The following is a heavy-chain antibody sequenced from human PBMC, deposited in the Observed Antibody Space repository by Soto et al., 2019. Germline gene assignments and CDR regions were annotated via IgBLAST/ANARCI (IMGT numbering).Heavy chain of an antibody. CDR2: IYYSGST. D-gene: IGHD1-1*01. Sequence: SETLSLTCTVSGGSISSGGYYWSWIRQHPGKGLEWIGYIYYSGSTYYNPSLKSRVTISVDTSKNQFSLKLSSVTAADTAVYYCARWPQLEPRFDYWGQGTLITVSS. V-gene: IGHV4-31*03. CDR1: GGSISSGGYY. J-gene: IGHJ4*02. CDR3: ARWPQLEPRFDY.